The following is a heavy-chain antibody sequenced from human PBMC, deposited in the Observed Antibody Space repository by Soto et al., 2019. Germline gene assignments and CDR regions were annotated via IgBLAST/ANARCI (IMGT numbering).Heavy chain of an antibody. CDR1: GGSISRSNW. D-gene: IGHD6-19*01. Sequence: QVQLQESGPGLVKPSGTLSLTCAVSGGSISRSNWWSWVRQPPGKGLEWIGEIYHSGSTNYNPSLKSRVTISVDKSTNQFTMKLSSVPAADTAVYYCASSEMAAYYYYGMDVWGQGTTVTVSS. J-gene: IGHJ6*02. V-gene: IGHV4-4*02. CDR3: ASSEMAAYYYYGMDV. CDR2: IYHSGST.